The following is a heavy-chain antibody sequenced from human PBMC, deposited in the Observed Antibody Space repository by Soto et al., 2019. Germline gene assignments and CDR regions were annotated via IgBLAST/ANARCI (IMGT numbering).Heavy chain of an antibody. CDR3: ASAHSSGWYGGHSSPGWGLKTWAFDP. D-gene: IGHD6-19*01. CDR1: GGMFYSYA. J-gene: IGHJ5*02. Sequence: ASVKVSCKASGGMFYSYAINWVRQAPGQGLEWMGWISAYNGNTNYAQKLQGRVTMTTDPSTSTAYMELRSLRSDDTAVYYCASAHSSGWYGGHSSPGWGLKTWAFDPWGQGTLVTVSS. V-gene: IGHV1-18*04. CDR2: ISAYNGNT.